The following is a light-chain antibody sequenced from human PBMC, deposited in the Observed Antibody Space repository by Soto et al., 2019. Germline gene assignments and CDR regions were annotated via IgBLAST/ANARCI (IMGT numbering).Light chain of an antibody. CDR1: RTVSIW. V-gene: IGKV1-5*01. CDR3: QHYKTCPWA. J-gene: IGKJ1*01. CDR2: DGS. Sequence: DIQMTQFPATLSASVGDRVTLTCRASRTVSIWLAWYHQKPGRAPKLLIYDGSILETGVPSRFSGSGTGTEFTRTISSLQPDDFGIYYCQHYKTCPWAFGPGTRVEIK.